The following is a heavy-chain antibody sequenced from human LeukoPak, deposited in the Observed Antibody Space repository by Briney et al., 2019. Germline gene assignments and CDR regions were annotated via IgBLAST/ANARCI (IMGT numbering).Heavy chain of an antibody. CDR2: IYYSGST. Sequence: PSETLSLTCTVSGGSISSYYWSWIRRPPGKGLEWIGYIYYSGSTNYNPSLKSRVTISVDTSKNQFSLKLSSVTAADTAVCYCARGHMENWGAPFDYWGQGTLVTVSS. J-gene: IGHJ4*02. CDR1: GGSISSYY. D-gene: IGHD7-27*01. CDR3: ARGHMENWGAPFDY. V-gene: IGHV4-59*01.